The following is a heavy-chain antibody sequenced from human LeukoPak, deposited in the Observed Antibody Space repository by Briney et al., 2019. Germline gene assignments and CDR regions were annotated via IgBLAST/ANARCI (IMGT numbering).Heavy chain of an antibody. CDR2: IYYSGST. J-gene: IGHJ3*02. D-gene: IGHD2-8*01. CDR1: GGSISSHY. V-gene: IGHV4-59*11. CDR3: ARDFRTRNCTNGVCYNGPDAFDI. Sequence: SETLSLTCTVSGGSISSHYWSWIRQPPGKGLEWIGYIYYSGSTSYNPSLKSRVTISVDTSKNQFSLKLSSVTAADTAVYYCARDFRTRNCTNGVCYNGPDAFDIWGQGTMVTVSS.